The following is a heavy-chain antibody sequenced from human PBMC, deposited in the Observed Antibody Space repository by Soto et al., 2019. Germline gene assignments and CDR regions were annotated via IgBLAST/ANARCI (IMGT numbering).Heavy chain of an antibody. CDR2: MFYGVRT. CDR1: GSSINSSGYY. D-gene: IGHD3-3*02. Sequence: PSETLSLTCTVSGSSINSSGYYWGWIRQPPGKGLEWIGSMFYGVRTYYNPSLKSRVTVSVDTSKNQFSLNLRSVTAADTAVYYCARLPSRHLVDYWGQGTLVTVSS. J-gene: IGHJ4*02. CDR3: ARLPSRHLVDY. V-gene: IGHV4-39*01.